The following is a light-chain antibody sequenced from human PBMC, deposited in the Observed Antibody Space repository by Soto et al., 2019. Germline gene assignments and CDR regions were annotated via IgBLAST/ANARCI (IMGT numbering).Light chain of an antibody. Sequence: QSVLRHPPSVSAAPGQKGPITYSGSSFNSGNNYVSWYQQLPGTATNRLISENHKRPSGIPARSSGSKSRTPPTLVITGLQTGDEADYYCGTWDRSLRAGGVFGTGTKVPVL. CDR3: GTWDRSLRAGGV. J-gene: IGLJ1*01. CDR2: ENH. CDR1: SFNSGNNY. V-gene: IGLV1-51*02.